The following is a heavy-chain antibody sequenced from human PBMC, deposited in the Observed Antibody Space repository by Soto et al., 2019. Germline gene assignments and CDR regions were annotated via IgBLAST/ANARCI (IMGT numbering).Heavy chain of an antibody. V-gene: IGHV1-46*01. D-gene: IGHD2-2*02. J-gene: IGHJ6*02. CDR2: INPGGGST. CDR1: GYTFTSYY. CDR3: ARDGTDCSSTSCYTGWFHYYYGMDV. Sequence: ASVKVSCKASGYTFTSYYMHWVRQAPGQGLEWMGIINPGGGSTSYAQKFQGRVTMTRDTSTSTVYMELSSLRSEDTAVYYCARDGTDCSSTSCYTGWFHYYYGMDVWGQGTTVTVSS.